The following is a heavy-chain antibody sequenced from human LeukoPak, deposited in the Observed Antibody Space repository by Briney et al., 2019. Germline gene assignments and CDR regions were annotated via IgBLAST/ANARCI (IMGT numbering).Heavy chain of an antibody. V-gene: IGHV4-59*08. CDR2: IPYSGST. Sequence: SQTLSLTCTVSGDSINSNYCSWNRQPPRKRLEWIGYIPYSGSTNYNPSLRSRVTIALDTSKNQFSLKLSSVPAADWAVYYGITKMYGDYVFDCWGQGTLVTVSS. CDR3: ITKMYGDYVFDC. D-gene: IGHD4-17*01. J-gene: IGHJ4*02. CDR1: GDSINSNY.